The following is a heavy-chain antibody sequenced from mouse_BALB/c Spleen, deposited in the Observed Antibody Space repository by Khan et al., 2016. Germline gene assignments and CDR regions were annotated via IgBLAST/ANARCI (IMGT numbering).Heavy chain of an antibody. D-gene: IGHD1-2*01. Sequence: QVQLQQSGTELPRPGASVKLSCKASGYTFTDYYLHWVKQRTGQGLEWIGEIFPGSGSTYYNEKFKGKASLTADTSSSTAYMQLSSLTSEDAAFYFCARSYYGYFAMDYWGHGASVTVSS. V-gene: IGHV1-77*01. CDR3: ARSYYGYFAMDY. CDR2: IFPGSGST. CDR1: GYTFTDYY. J-gene: IGHJ4*01.